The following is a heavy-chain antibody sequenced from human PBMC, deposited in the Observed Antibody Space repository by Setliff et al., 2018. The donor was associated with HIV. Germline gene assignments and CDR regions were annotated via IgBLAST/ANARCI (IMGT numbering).Heavy chain of an antibody. J-gene: IGHJ4*02. CDR2: IDPSDSYT. V-gene: IGHV5-10-1*01. CDR3: ARHKNGGYSLDN. D-gene: IGHD2-15*01. Sequence: GESLTLSCKGSGYSFSSYWINWVRQMPGKGLEWMGRIDPSDSYTNYSPSFQGHVSISADRSISTAYLQWSSLKASDTAIYYCARHKNGGYSLDNWGQGTLVTVSS. CDR1: GYSFSSYW.